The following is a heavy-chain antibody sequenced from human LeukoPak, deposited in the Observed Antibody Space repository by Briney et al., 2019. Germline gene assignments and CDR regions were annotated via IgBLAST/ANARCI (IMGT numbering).Heavy chain of an antibody. CDR2: VSAYNGNT. D-gene: IGHD4-11*01. CDR1: GYTFTSYG. Sequence: RASVKVSCKASGYTFTSYGISWVRQAPGQGLEWMGWVSAYNGNTNYAQKLQGRVTMTTDTSTSTAYMELRSLRSDDTAVYYCARVRSSYFPGHYYYGMDVWGKGTTVTVSS. V-gene: IGHV1-18*04. J-gene: IGHJ6*04. CDR3: ARVRSSYFPGHYYYGMDV.